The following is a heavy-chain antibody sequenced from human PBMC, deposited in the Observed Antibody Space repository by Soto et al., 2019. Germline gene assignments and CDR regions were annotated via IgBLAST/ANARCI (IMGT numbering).Heavy chain of an antibody. CDR2: INAGNGNT. CDR1: GYTFTSYA. D-gene: IGHD2-15*01. V-gene: IGHV1-3*01. CDR3: ATEGVVAGYYYMDV. Sequence: ASVKVSCKASGYTFTSYAMHWVRQAPGQRLEWMGWINAGNGNTKYSQKFQGRVTITSDTSASTAYMELSSLRSEDTAVYYCATEGVVAGYYYMDVWGKGTTVTVSS. J-gene: IGHJ6*03.